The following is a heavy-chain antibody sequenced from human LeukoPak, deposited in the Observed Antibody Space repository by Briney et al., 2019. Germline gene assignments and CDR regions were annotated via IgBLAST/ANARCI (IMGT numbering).Heavy chain of an antibody. CDR2: ISGSGGST. D-gene: IGHD3-22*01. V-gene: IGHV3-23*01. Sequence: HPGGSLRLSCAASGFTFSSYAMSWVRQAPGKGLEWVPAISGSGGSTYYADSVKGRFTISRDNSKNTLYLQMNSLRAEDTAVYYCAKPYDSSGYYLTDYWGQGTLVTVSS. CDR1: GFTFSSYA. CDR3: AKPYDSSGYYLTDY. J-gene: IGHJ4*02.